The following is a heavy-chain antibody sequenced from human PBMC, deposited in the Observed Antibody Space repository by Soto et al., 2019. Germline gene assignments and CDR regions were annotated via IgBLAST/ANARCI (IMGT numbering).Heavy chain of an antibody. J-gene: IGHJ6*02. CDR2: INPSGGST. V-gene: IGHV1-46*01. CDR1: GYTFASCY. Sequence: GAPVKVSCEASGYTFASCYMHWVRQSPGQGLEWMGIINPSGGSTSYAQKFQGRVTMTRDTSTSTVYMELSSLRSEDTAVYYCARDGSPRPPLSSVWGQGTTVTVSS. CDR3: ARDGSPRPPLSSV.